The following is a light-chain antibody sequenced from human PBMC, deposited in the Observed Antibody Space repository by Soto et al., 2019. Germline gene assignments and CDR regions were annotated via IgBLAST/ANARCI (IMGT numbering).Light chain of an antibody. Sequence: QSALTQPASVSGSPGQSITISSTGTRSDVGGYNYVSWYQQHPGKAPKLMIYEVSNRPSGVSNRFSGSKSGNTASLTISGLQAEDEADYYCSSYTSSSTWVFGGGTKLTVL. V-gene: IGLV2-14*01. J-gene: IGLJ3*02. CDR1: RSDVGGYNY. CDR3: SSYTSSSTWV. CDR2: EVS.